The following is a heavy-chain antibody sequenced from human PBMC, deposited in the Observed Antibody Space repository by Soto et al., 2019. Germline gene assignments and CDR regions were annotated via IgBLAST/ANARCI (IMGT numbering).Heavy chain of an antibody. CDR2: IYYSGIT. V-gene: IGHV4-31*03. Sequence: QVQLQESGPGLVKPSQTLSLTCTVSGGSISSGGYYWSWIRQHPGKGLEWIGYIYYSGITYNNPSLKSRVTISVDTSKNQFSLKLSSVTAAGTAVYYCARVYSGYDYRGWFDPWGQGSLVTVSS. D-gene: IGHD5-12*01. CDR1: GGSISSGGYY. CDR3: ARVYSGYDYRGWFDP. J-gene: IGHJ5*02.